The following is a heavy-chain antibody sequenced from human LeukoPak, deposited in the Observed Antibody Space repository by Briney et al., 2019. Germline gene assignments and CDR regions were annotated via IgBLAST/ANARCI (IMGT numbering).Heavy chain of an antibody. J-gene: IGHJ3*02. V-gene: IGHV3-30*02. CDR1: GFTFSSYG. Sequence: GGSLRLSCAASGFTFSSYGMHWVRHAPGKGLEGVAFIRYDGSNKYYADSVKGRFTISRDNSKNTLYLQMNSQRAEDTAVYYCARDRYDILTGYYTGLGAFDIWGQGTMVTVSS. CDR2: IRYDGSNK. CDR3: ARDRYDILTGYYTGLGAFDI. D-gene: IGHD3-9*01.